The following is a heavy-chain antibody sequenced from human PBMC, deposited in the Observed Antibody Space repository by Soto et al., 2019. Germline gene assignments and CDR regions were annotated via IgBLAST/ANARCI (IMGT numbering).Heavy chain of an antibody. CDR2: ISYDGSNK. V-gene: IGHV3-30*18. D-gene: IGHD3-10*01. CDR3: AKGDYDRVWFGPPSYYYYGMDV. CDR1: GFTFSSYG. Sequence: VGSPRLSCAASGFTFSSYGMHWVRQAPGKGLEWVAVISYDGSNKYYADSVKGRFTISRDNSKNTLYLQMNSLRAEDTAVYYCAKGDYDRVWFGPPSYYYYGMDVWGQGTTVTVSS. J-gene: IGHJ6*02.